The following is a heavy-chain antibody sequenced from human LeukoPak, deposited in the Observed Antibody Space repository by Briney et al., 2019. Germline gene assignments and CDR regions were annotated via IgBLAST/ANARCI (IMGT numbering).Heavy chain of an antibody. V-gene: IGHV3-30*02. J-gene: IGHJ4*02. Sequence: PGGSLRLSCAASGFAFTSYGMNCVRQAPGKGLEWVAFIRYDGSKKYSADSVKVRFTISRDNSKNTLYLQINSLRAEDTAVYYCAKDYNRAYYYGSGFDYWGQGTLVTVSS. D-gene: IGHD3-10*01. CDR1: GFAFTSYG. CDR2: IRYDGSKK. CDR3: AKDYNRAYYYGSGFDY.